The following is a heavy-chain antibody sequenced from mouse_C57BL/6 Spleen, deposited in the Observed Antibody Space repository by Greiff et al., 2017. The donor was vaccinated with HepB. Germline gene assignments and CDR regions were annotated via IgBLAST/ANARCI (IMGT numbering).Heavy chain of an antibody. CDR1: GYSITSGYY. CDR3: ARDLRY. V-gene: IGHV3-6*01. D-gene: IGHD1-1*01. Sequence: EVHLVESGPGLVKPSQSLSLTCSVTGYSITSGYYWNWIRQFPGNKLEWMGYISYDGSNNYNPSLKNRISITRDTSKNQFFLKLNSVTTEDTATYYCARDLRYWGQSTTLTVSS. J-gene: IGHJ2*01. CDR2: ISYDGSN.